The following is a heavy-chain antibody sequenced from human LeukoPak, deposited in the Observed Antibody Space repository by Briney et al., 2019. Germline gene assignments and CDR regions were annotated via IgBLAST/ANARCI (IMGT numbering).Heavy chain of an antibody. J-gene: IGHJ4*02. CDR2: ISDSAVNT. V-gene: IGHV3-23*01. CDR1: GFTFSSYG. D-gene: IGHD6-6*01. CDR3: AKTLLTTRPFDY. Sequence: QPGGSLRLSCAASGFTFSSYGMSWVRQAPGKGLEWVSAISDSAVNTYYADSVKGRFTISRDNSKNTLYLQMDSLRAEDTAVYLCAKTLLTTRPFDYWGQGALVTVSS.